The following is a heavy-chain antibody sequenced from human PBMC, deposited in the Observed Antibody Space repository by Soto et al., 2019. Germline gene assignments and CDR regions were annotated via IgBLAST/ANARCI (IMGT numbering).Heavy chain of an antibody. V-gene: IGHV4-30-4*01. CDR3: ARGDRDDYVWGSYRLDY. J-gene: IGHJ4*02. CDR1: GGSISSGDYY. CDR2: IYYSGST. Sequence: QVQLQESGPGLVKPSQTLSLTCTVSGGSISSGDYYWSWIRQPPGKGLEWIGYIYYSGSTYYNPSLKSRVTISVDTSKNQFSLKLSSVTAADTAVYYWARGDRDDYVWGSYRLDYWGQGTLVTVSS. D-gene: IGHD3-16*02.